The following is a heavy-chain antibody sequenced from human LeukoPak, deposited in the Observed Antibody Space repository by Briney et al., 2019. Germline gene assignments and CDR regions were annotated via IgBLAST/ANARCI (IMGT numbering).Heavy chain of an antibody. J-gene: IGHJ4*02. CDR2: ISGGGDTT. D-gene: IGHD3-22*01. Sequence: GGSLRLSCAASGFTFSNFGMSWVRQAPGRGLEWVSGISGGGDTTYYAESVKGRFTISRDNSKNTVFLQMNSLSAEDTALYYCAKTNGYYDYWGQGTLDAVSS. V-gene: IGHV3-23*01. CDR1: GFTFSNFG. CDR3: AKTNGYYDY.